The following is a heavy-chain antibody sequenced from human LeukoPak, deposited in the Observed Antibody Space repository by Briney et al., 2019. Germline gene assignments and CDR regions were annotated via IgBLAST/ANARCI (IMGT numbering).Heavy chain of an antibody. Sequence: ASVKVSCKASGYTVADYYIHWVRQAPGQGPEWMGWIYPKSGGTNSAQKFQGRVTMTRDTSISTAYMELSRLKFDDTAVYYCARVSTSGYRDWLDPWGQGTLVTVSS. CDR3: ARVSTSGYRDWLDP. D-gene: IGHD3-9*01. J-gene: IGHJ5*02. CDR2: IYPKSGGT. V-gene: IGHV1-2*02. CDR1: GYTVADYY.